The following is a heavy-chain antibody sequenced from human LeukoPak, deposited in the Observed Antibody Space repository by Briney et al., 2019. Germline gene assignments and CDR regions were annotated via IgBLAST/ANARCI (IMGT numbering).Heavy chain of an antibody. J-gene: IGHJ6*03. CDR1: GGSITSTNYY. Sequence: SETLSLTCTVSGGSITSTNYYWGWIRQPPGKGLEWIGSIYYSGSTYYNPSLKSRVTISVDTSKNQFSLKLSSVTAADTAVYYCARHPSGYSSDYYYYYMDVWGKGTTVTVSS. V-gene: IGHV4-39*01. CDR2: IYYSGST. CDR3: ARHPSGYSSDYYYYYMDV. D-gene: IGHD6-25*01.